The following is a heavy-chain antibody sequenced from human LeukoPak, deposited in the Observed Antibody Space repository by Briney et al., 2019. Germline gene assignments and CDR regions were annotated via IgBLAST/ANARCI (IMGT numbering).Heavy chain of an antibody. J-gene: IGHJ4*02. CDR2: MNPNSGNT. D-gene: IGHD5-24*01. CDR3: ARDGYKSVDY. Sequence: ASVKVSCKASGYTFTSYDINWVRQATGQGLEWMGWMNPNSGNTGYAQKFQGRVTITADESTSTAYMELRSLRSEDTAVYYCARDGYKSVDYWGQGTLVTVSS. V-gene: IGHV1-8*03. CDR1: GYTFTSYD.